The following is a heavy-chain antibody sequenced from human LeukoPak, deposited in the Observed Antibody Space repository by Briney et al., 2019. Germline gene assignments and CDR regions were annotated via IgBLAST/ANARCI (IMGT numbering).Heavy chain of an antibody. J-gene: IGHJ4*02. Sequence: SETLSLTCAVSGGSISSGGYSWSWIRQPPGKGLEWIGYIYYSGSTYYNPSLKSRVTISVDTSKSQFSLKLSSVTAADTAVYYCARGVDTAMVPLYWGQGTLVTVSS. D-gene: IGHD5-18*01. CDR3: ARGVDTAMVPLY. CDR1: GGSISSGGYS. CDR2: IYYSGST. V-gene: IGHV4-30-4*07.